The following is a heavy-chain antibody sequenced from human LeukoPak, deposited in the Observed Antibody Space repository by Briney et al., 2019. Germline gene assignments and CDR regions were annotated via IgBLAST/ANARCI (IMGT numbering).Heavy chain of an antibody. V-gene: IGHV4/OR15-8*02. CDR1: GDSIRSTNW. Sequence: SETLSLTCGLSGDSIRSTNWWSWVRQPPGRGLDWIGEISLSGQTNFNPSLNVRVTMSLDESRNQLSLKLTSVTAADTAIYYCSRESGAFCPFGYWGQGTLVIV. D-gene: IGHD1-26*01. CDR3: SRESGAFCPFGY. CDR2: ISLSGQT. J-gene: IGHJ4*02.